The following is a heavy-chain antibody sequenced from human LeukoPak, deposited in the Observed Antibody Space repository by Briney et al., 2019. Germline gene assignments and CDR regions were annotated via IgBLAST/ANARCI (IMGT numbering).Heavy chain of an antibody. Sequence: SETLSLTCTVSGGSISSYYWSWIRQPAGKGLECIGGISYSGSTYYNPSLKSRVTISVDTSKNQFSLKLGSVTAADTAVYYCATRTAAAGTFWIDPWGQGTLVTVSS. CDR1: GGSISSYY. J-gene: IGHJ5*02. CDR2: ISYSGST. CDR3: ATRTAAAGTFWIDP. V-gene: IGHV4-59*05. D-gene: IGHD6-13*01.